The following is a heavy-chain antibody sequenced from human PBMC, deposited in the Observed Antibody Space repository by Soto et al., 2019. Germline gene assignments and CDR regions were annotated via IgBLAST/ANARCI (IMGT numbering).Heavy chain of an antibody. J-gene: IGHJ3*01. CDR3: ARDSRVGANSDACDV. Sequence: GASVKVSCKASGYSFDSFGISWVRQAPGQGLEWMGRVNAHNHITKYAQKFQGRVTITRDTSTSTDYMEVRSLRSDDTAVYYCARDSRVGANSDACDVRGQGTMVTVSS. D-gene: IGHD1-26*01. V-gene: IGHV1-18*01. CDR2: VNAHNHIT. CDR1: GYSFDSFG.